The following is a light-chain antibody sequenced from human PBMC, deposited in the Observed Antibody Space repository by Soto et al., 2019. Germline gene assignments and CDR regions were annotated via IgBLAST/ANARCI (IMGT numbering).Light chain of an antibody. CDR1: QSVSSN. Sequence: EIVMTQYPATLSVSPGERATLSCRASQSVSSNLAWYQQKPGQAPRLLIYGASTRATGIPARFSGSGSGTEFTLTISSLQPEDFATYYCQQGYSISWTFGQGTKVDIK. CDR3: QQGYSISWT. CDR2: GAS. J-gene: IGKJ1*01. V-gene: IGKV3-15*01.